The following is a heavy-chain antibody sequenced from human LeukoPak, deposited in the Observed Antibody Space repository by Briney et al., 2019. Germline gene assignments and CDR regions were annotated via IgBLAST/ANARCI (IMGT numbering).Heavy chain of an antibody. CDR2: INHSGST. CDR3: ARRAPPLVVVITGFDY. D-gene: IGHD3-22*01. J-gene: IGHJ4*02. CDR1: GGSFSGYY. Sequence: SETLSLTCAVYGGSFSGYYWSWIRQPPGKGLEWIGEINHSGSTNYNPSLKSRVTISVDTSKNQFSLKLSSVTAADTAVYYCARRAPPLVVVITGFDYWGQGTLVTVSS. V-gene: IGHV4-34*01.